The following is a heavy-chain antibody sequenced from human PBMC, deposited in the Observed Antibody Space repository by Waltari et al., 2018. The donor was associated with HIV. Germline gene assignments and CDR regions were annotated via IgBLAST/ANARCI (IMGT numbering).Heavy chain of an antibody. CDR2: TYYRGTT. J-gene: IGHJ4*02. V-gene: IGHV4-39*01. D-gene: IGHD2-15*01. Sequence: QLKLQESGPGLVKPSETLTLTCTVSGDSINKNNYYWGWIRQPPGKGLEWIGSTYYRGTTYYNPSLKSRVTISVDASKNQFYLKMTYVTAADTSVYYCARAYCSSDSCPEGFWGQGTLVTVSS. CDR3: ARAYCSSDSCPEGF. CDR1: GDSINKNNYY.